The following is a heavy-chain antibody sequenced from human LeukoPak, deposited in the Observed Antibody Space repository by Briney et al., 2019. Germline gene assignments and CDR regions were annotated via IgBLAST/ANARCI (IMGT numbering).Heavy chain of an antibody. Sequence: GGSLRLSCAASGFILSESAIHWVRQAFGKGLEWVGRIRSKANNYATAYAASVKGRFTISRDESKKTTYLQMNSLKTEDSAVYYCSRYRGDSDAFDMWGQGTMVTVSS. J-gene: IGHJ3*02. CDR3: SRYRGDSDAFDM. V-gene: IGHV3-73*01. D-gene: IGHD3-16*01. CDR2: IRSKANNYAT. CDR1: GFILSESA.